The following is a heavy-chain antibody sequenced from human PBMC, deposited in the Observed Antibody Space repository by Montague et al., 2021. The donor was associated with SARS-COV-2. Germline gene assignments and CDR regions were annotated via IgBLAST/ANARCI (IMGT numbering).Heavy chain of an antibody. Sequence: SETLSLTCNVSGGSISSYYWSWIRQPPGRGLQWIGYVYYTGTTNYSPSLKSQVTISVDKSKNQFSLTLNSVTAADTAIYYCARDFSDGYTPYFDFWGQGTLVTVSS. V-gene: IGHV4-59*01. J-gene: IGHJ4*02. CDR2: VYYTGTT. D-gene: IGHD5-18*01. CDR3: ARDFSDGYTPYFDF. CDR1: GGSISSYY.